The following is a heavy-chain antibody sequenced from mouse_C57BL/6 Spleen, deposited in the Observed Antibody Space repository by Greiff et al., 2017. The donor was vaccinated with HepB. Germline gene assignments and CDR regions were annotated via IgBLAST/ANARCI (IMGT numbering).Heavy chain of an antibody. Sequence: EVKVEESGEGLVKPGGSLKLSCAASGFTFSSYAMSWVRQTPEKRLEWVAYISSGGDYIYYADTVKGRFTISRDNARNTLYLQMSSLKSEDTAMYYCTRDGSRSWFAYWGQGTLVTVSA. V-gene: IGHV5-9-1*02. D-gene: IGHD1-1*01. CDR2: ISSGGDYI. CDR1: GFTFSSYA. CDR3: TRDGSRSWFAY. J-gene: IGHJ3*01.